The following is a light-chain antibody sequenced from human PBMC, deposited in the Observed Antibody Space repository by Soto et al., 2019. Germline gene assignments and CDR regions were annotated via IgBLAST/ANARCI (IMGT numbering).Light chain of an antibody. CDR2: EVS. Sequence: SALTQPASVSGSPGQSITISCTGTSSDVGSYNLVSWYQQHPGKAPKLVIYEVSKRPSGVSNRFSGSKSGNTASLTISGLQAEDEADYYCCSYAGSSTFYVFGTGTKVTVL. V-gene: IGLV2-23*02. J-gene: IGLJ1*01. CDR1: SSDVGSYNL. CDR3: CSYAGSSTFYV.